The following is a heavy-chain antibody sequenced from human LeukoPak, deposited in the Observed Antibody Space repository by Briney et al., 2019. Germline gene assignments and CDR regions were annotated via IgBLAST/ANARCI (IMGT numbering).Heavy chain of an antibody. V-gene: IGHV4-59*12. CDR3: ARDLIGGELRDAFDI. J-gene: IGHJ3*02. CDR2: IYYTGST. CDR1: GGSISGYY. Sequence: SETLSLTCTVSGGSISGYYWSWIRQPPGKGLDWIAYIYYTGSTNYNPSLKSRVTISVDTSKNQFSLKLSSVTAADTAVYYCARDLIGGELRDAFDIWGQGTMVTVSS. D-gene: IGHD1-26*01.